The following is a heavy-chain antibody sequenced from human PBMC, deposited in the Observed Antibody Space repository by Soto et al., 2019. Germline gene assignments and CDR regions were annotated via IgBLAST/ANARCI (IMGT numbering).Heavy chain of an antibody. J-gene: IGHJ4*02. V-gene: IGHV3-23*01. CDR2: ISTTGTII. Sequence: EVQVLESGGGLVQPGGSLRLSCIASGFTFKNNTMTWVRQAPGRGLEWVSIISTTGTIIYYADSVKGRFTISRDNSTNTLYLQMDSLRAEDTAIYFCASVWHYWGQGTLVTVSS. D-gene: IGHD3-16*01. CDR3: ASVWHY. CDR1: GFTFKNNT.